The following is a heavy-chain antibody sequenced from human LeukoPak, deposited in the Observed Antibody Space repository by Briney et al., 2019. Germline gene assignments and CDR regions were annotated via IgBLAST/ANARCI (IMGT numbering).Heavy chain of an antibody. Sequence: GGSLRLSCAASGFTFSSSWMHWVRHAPGKGLVWVSHINSDGSNTKYADSVKGRFTISRDNAKNTLSLQMNSLRAEDTAVYYCARGSPLGGNWGQGTLVTVSS. CDR2: INSDGSNT. J-gene: IGHJ4*02. CDR3: ARGSPLGGN. V-gene: IGHV3-74*03. CDR1: GFTFSSSW.